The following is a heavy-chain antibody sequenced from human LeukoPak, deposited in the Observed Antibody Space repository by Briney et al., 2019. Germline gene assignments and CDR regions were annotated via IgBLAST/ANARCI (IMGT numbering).Heavy chain of an antibody. CDR2: IYSGGST. V-gene: IGHV3-66*02. J-gene: IGHJ4*02. CDR3: ARDLAGYGYFDY. CDR1: GFTFSSYW. D-gene: IGHD2-2*03. Sequence: GGSLRLSCAASGFTFSSYWMSWVRQAPGKGLEWVSVIYSGGSTYYADSVKGRFTISRDNSKNTLYLQMNSLRAEDTAVYYCARDLAGYGYFDYWGQGTLVTVSS.